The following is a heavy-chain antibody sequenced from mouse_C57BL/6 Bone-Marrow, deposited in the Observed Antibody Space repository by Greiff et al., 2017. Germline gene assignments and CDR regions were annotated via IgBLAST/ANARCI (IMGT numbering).Heavy chain of an antibody. D-gene: IGHD1-1*01. CDR2: ISDGGSYT. J-gene: IGHJ1*03. V-gene: IGHV5-4*01. CDR3: ARDRDYGSSSYWYFDV. CDR1: GFTFSSYA. Sequence: EVMLVESGGGLVKPGGSLKLSCAASGFTFSSYAMSWVRQTPEKRLEWVATISDGGSYTYDPDNVKGRFTISRDNAKNNLYLQMSHLKSEDTAMYYCARDRDYGSSSYWYFDVWGTGTTVTVSS.